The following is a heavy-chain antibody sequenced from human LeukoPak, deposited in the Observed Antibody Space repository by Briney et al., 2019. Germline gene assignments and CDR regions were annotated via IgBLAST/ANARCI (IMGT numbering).Heavy chain of an antibody. V-gene: IGHV3-23*01. CDR2: ISGSGGST. Sequence: PGGSLRLSCAASGFTFSSYAMSWVRQAPGKGLEWVSAISGSGGSTYYADSVKGRFAISRDNSKNTLYLQMNSLRAEDTAVYYCAKGVKSIAARPSFDYWGQGTLVTVSS. CDR3: AKGVKSIAARPSFDY. D-gene: IGHD6-6*01. J-gene: IGHJ4*02. CDR1: GFTFSSYA.